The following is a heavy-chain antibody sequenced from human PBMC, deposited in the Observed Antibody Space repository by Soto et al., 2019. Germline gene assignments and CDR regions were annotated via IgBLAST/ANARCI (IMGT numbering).Heavy chain of an antibody. J-gene: IGHJ4*02. CDR2: IGPESGAT. CDR3: GRGRSGQIVVFY. D-gene: IGHD1-26*01. Sequence: QVQLVQSGAEVKKPGASVKVSCKTSGYTFTGHYIHWVRQAPQQGPEWMGEIGPESGATRYAQKFRGRVTMTMDTSITTVYMELKNLRPDDTAVYYGGRGRSGQIVVFYWGQGTPVTVSS. V-gene: IGHV1-2*02. CDR1: GYTFTGHY.